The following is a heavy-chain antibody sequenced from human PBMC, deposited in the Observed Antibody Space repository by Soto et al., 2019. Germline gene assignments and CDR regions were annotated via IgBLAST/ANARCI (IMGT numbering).Heavy chain of an antibody. CDR1: GYTFTGYY. D-gene: IGHD3-10*01. Sequence: GASVKVSCKASGYTFTGYYMHWVRQAPGQGLEWMGWINPNSGGTNYAQKFQGWVTMTRDTSISTAYMELSRLRSDDTAVYYCARGYYGSGSYPAYYYYYGMDVWGQGTTVTVSS. CDR3: ARGYYGSGSYPAYYYYYGMDV. V-gene: IGHV1-2*04. J-gene: IGHJ6*02. CDR2: INPNSGGT.